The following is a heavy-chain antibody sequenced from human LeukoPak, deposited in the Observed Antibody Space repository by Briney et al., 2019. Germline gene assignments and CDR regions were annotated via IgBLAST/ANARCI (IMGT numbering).Heavy chain of an antibody. V-gene: IGHV4-38-2*02. J-gene: IGHJ3*02. CDR1: GYSISSGYY. D-gene: IGHD3-9*01. CDR3: ASRGRYFDWLLSLEGAFDI. CDR2: IYHSGST. Sequence: SETLSLTCTVSGYSISSGYYWGWIRQPPGKGLEWSGSIYHSGSTYYNPSLKSRVTISVDTSKNQFSLELTSVTAADAAVYYCASRGRYFDWLLSLEGAFDIWGQGTMVTVSS.